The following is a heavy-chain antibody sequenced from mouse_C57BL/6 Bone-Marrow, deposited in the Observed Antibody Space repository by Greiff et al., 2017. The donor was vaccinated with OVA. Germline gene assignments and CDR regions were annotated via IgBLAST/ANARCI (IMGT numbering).Heavy chain of an antibody. CDR2: ISYSGST. CDR3: ARYRAIYYGFYYFDY. V-gene: IGHV3-8*01. D-gene: IGHD2-2*01. CDR1: GYSITSDY. Sequence: EVQRVESGPGLAKPSQTLSLTCSVPGYSITSDYWNWIRKFPGNKLEYMGYISYSGSTYYNPSLKSRISITRDTSKNQYYLQLNSVTTEDTATYYCARYRAIYYGFYYFDYWGQGTTLTVSS. J-gene: IGHJ2*01.